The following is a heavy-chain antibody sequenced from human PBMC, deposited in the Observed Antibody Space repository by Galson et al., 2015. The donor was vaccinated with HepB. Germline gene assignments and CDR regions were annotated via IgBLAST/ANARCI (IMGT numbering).Heavy chain of an antibody. V-gene: IGHV1-69*13. CDR1: GGTFSSYA. J-gene: IGHJ3*02. D-gene: IGHD2-15*01. CDR3: ARGISAGDIVVVVAPLGAFDI. Sequence: SVKVSCKASGGTFSSYAISWVRQAPGQGLEWMGGIIPIFGTANYAQKFQGRVTIAADESTSTAYMELSSLRSEDTAVYYCARGISAGDIVVVVAPLGAFDIWGQGTMVTVSS. CDR2: IIPIFGTA.